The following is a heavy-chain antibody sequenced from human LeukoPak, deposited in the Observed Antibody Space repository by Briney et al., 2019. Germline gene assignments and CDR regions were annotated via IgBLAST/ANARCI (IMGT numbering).Heavy chain of an antibody. Sequence: GGSLRLSCAASGFTFSNYAMSWVRQAPEKGLEWVSAISDSGSATDYADSVRGRFTISRDNSQNTLHLQMNSLRAEDTAMYYCAKKIFQGWGFYFDYWGQGTLVTVSS. J-gene: IGHJ4*02. V-gene: IGHV3-23*01. CDR1: GFTFSNYA. D-gene: IGHD2-21*01. CDR3: AKKIFQGWGFYFDY. CDR2: ISDSGSAT.